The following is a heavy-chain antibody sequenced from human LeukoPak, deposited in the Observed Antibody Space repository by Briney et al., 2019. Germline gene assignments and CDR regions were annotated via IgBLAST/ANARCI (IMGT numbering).Heavy chain of an antibody. CDR1: GFTFDDYA. CDR2: ISWNSGSI. V-gene: IGHV3-9*01. CDR3: AREQMDYDPPRGDY. D-gene: IGHD4-17*01. Sequence: PGRSLRLSCAASGFTFDDYAMHWVRQAPGKGLEWVSGISWNSGSIGYADSVKGRFTISRDNAKNSLYLQMNSLRAEDTALYYCAREQMDYDPPRGDYWGQGTLVTVSS. J-gene: IGHJ4*02.